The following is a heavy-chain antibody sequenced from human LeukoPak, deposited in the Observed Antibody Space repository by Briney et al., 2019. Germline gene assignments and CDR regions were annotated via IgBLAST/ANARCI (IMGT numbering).Heavy chain of an antibody. CDR1: GLTFRNYW. CDR2: ITSDGSDT. J-gene: IGHJ4*02. CDR3: ATGGEQYYDY. Sequence: PGGSLRLSCAASGLTFRNYWMHWVRQAPGKGLMWLSRITSDGSDTIYADSGKGRFTISRDNAKNTVYLQMNSLSAEDTAVYYCATGGEQYYDYWGQGTLVTVSS. D-gene: IGHD1/OR15-1a*01. V-gene: IGHV3-74*01.